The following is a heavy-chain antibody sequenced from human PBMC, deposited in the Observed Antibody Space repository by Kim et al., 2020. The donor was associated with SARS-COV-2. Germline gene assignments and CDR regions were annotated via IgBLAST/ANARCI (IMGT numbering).Heavy chain of an antibody. D-gene: IGHD3-9*01. CDR3: ARGDFLTGSFNFYFDS. CDR1: GYRFTTHY. V-gene: IGHV1-46*01. Sequence: ASVKVSCKTSGYRFTTHYIHWVRQAPGQGLEWMGIINSNGGGTTYARKFQGRVTTTRDTSTSTVYMELSSLRSDDTAGYYCARGDFLTGSFNFYFDSWGQ. J-gene: IGHJ4*02. CDR2: INSNGGGT.